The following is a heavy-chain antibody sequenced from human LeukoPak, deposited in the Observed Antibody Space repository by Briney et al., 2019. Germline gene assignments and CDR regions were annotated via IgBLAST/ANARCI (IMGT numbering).Heavy chain of an antibody. CDR3: VTAPSGSYSPFDY. V-gene: IGHV3-74*01. J-gene: IGHJ4*02. CDR1: GIIFSNYW. Sequence: GGSLRLSCAASGIIFSNYWMHWVRQAPGKGLVWVSRINRDGSSTSYADSVKGRFTISRDNAKNSLSLQMNSLRAEDTAVYFCVTAPSGSYSPFDYWGQGTLVTVSS. CDR2: INRDGSST. D-gene: IGHD1-26*01.